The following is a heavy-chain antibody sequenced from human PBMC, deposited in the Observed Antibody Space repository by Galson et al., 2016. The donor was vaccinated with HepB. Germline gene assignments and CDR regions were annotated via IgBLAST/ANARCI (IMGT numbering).Heavy chain of an antibody. CDR3: ARYYVSGSKLMDYYYYYGMDV. Sequence: YADSVKGRFPISRDNAKNSLYLQMNSLRAEDTALYYCARYYVSGSKLMDYYYYYGMDVWGQGTTVTV. J-gene: IGHJ6*02. D-gene: IGHD3-10*01. V-gene: IGHV3-9*01.